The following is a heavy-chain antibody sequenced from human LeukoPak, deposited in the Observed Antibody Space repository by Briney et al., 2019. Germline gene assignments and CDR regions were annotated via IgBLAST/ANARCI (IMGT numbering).Heavy chain of an antibody. Sequence: VGSLRLSCAASGFTFSSYAMHWVRQALGKGLEWVAVIPYDGSNKYYADSVKGRFTIPRDNSKNTLYLQINSLRAEDTAVYYCAREAYSSTAFDSWGQGTLVTVSS. J-gene: IGHJ4*02. D-gene: IGHD6-19*01. V-gene: IGHV3-30-3*01. CDR1: GFTFSSYA. CDR3: AREAYSSTAFDS. CDR2: IPYDGSNK.